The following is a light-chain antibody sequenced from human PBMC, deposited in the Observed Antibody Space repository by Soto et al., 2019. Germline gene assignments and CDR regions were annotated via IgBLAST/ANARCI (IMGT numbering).Light chain of an antibody. CDR3: QQYGGSPRVT. J-gene: IGKJ4*01. CDR2: GAS. V-gene: IGKV3-20*01. CDR1: QVVTSNY. Sequence: ELVLTKSPGTLSLAPGERATLSCRASQVVTSNYLAWYQQKPGQAPRLLIYGASSRANGIPDRLSGSGFGTDFTLTISRLEPEDFAVYYCQQYGGSPRVTFGGGTKVEIK.